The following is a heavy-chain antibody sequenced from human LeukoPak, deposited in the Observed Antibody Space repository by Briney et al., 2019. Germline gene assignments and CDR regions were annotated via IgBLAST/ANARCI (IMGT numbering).Heavy chain of an antibody. D-gene: IGHD2-2*01. CDR2: ISAYNGNT. CDR3: ARYSWYTCSSTSCHNPVFDY. V-gene: IGHV1-18*01. Sequence: ASVKVSCKASGYTFTSYGISWVRQAPGQGLEWMGWISAYNGNTNYAQKLQGRVTMTTDTSTSTAYMELRSLRSDDTAVYYCARYSWYTCSSTSCHNPVFDYWGQGTLVTVSS. J-gene: IGHJ4*02. CDR1: GYTFTSYG.